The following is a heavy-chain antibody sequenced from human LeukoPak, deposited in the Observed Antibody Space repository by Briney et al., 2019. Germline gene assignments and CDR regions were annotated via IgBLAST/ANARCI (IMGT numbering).Heavy chain of an antibody. V-gene: IGHV4-30-4*01. CDR3: ARDRTSSSWST. D-gene: IGHD6-13*01. Sequence: PSQTLSLTCTVSGGSISSGDSYWSWIHQPPGKGLEWIGYIYYSGSTYYNPSLKSRVTISVDTSKNQFLLKLSSVTAADTAMYFCARDRTSSSWSTWGQGTLVTVSS. J-gene: IGHJ4*02. CDR1: GGSISSGDSY. CDR2: IYYSGST.